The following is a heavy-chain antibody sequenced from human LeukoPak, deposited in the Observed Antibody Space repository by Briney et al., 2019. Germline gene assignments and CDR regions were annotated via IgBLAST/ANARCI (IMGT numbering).Heavy chain of an antibody. CDR3: AREKYYYYYMDV. CDR2: IYYSGST. V-gene: IGHV4-30-4*08. CDR1: GGSISSGDYY. Sequence: SETLSLTCTVSGGSISSGDYYWSWIRQPPGKGLEWIGYIYYSGSTYYNPSLKSRVTISVDTSKNQFSLKLSSVTAADTAVYYCAREKYYYYYMDVWGKGTTVTVSS. J-gene: IGHJ6*03.